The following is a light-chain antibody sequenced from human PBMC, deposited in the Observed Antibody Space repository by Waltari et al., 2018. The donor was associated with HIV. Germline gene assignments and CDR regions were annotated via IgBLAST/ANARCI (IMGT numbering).Light chain of an antibody. CDR1: QSISSW. CDR3: QQYNT. J-gene: IGKJ1*01. Sequence: DIQMTQSPSTLSASVGDRVTITCRASQSISSWLAWYQQKPGKAPKLLIYKASSLESGVPSRFSGSGSGTEFTLTISSLQPDDFATSYCQQYNTFGQGTKVEIK. CDR2: KAS. V-gene: IGKV1-5*03.